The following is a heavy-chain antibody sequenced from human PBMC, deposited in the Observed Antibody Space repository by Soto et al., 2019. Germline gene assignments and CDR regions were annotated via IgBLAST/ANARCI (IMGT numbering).Heavy chain of an antibody. J-gene: IGHJ4*02. CDR2: ISSNGGST. CDR1: RVTFNSSN. Sequence: PGGSLKLCCAASRVTFNSSNMHWVRQSPGKGLEYVSAISSNGGSTYYANSVKGRFTISRDNSKNTLYLQVGSLRAEDMAVYYCARAHLRWLSYFDYWGQGT. V-gene: IGHV3-64*01. CDR3: ARAHLRWLSYFDY. D-gene: IGHD3-16*01.